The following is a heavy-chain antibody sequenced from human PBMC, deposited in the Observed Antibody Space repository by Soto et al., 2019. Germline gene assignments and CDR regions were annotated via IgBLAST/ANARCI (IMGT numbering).Heavy chain of an antibody. V-gene: IGHV1-3*01. D-gene: IGHD6-13*01. CDR3: ARDQLRRGAAAGQLGYHYYRMDV. J-gene: IGHJ6*02. CDR1: GYTFTSYA. Sequence: ASVKVSCKASGYTFTSYAMHWVRQAPGQRLEWMGWINAGNGNTKYSQKFQGRVTITRDTSASTAYMELSSLRSEDTAVYYCARDQLRRGAAAGQLGYHYYRMDVWGQGTTVTVSS. CDR2: INAGNGNT.